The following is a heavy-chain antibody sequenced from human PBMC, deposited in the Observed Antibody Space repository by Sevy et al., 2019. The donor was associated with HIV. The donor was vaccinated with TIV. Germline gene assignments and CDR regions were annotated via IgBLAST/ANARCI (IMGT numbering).Heavy chain of an antibody. D-gene: IGHD2-2*02. V-gene: IGHV1-2*02. J-gene: IGHJ4*02. Sequence: ASVNVSCKASGYTFTGYYMHWVRQAPGQGLEWMGWINPNSGGTNYAQKFQGRVTMTRDTSISTAYMELSRLRSDDTAVYYCARGGRYCSSTSCYTHFDYWGQGTLVTVSS. CDR2: INPNSGGT. CDR3: ARGGRYCSSTSCYTHFDY. CDR1: GYTFTGYY.